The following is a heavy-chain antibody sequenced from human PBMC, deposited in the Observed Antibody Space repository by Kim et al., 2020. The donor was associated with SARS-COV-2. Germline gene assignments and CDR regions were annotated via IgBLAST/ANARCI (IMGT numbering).Heavy chain of an antibody. J-gene: IGHJ4*02. CDR3: ASEWGWQGGGYDIDY. V-gene: IGHV3-21*01. Sequence: GGSLRLSCAASGFTFSSYSMNWVRQAPGKGLEWVSSISSSSSYIYYADSVKGRFTISRDNAKNSLYLQMNSLRAEDTAVYYCASEWGWQGGGYDIDYWGQGTLVTVSS. D-gene: IGHD5-12*01. CDR1: GFTFSSYS. CDR2: ISSSSSYI.